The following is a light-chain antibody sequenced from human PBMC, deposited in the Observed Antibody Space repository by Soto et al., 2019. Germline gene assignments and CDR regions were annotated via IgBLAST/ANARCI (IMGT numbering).Light chain of an antibody. J-gene: IGKJ2*01. CDR2: DAS. CDR1: QDINNH. V-gene: IGKV1-33*01. CDR3: QQNEDLPHT. Sequence: DIQMTQFPSSLSASVGDRVTITCRASQDINNHLNWYHQKPGKAPKLLIYDASSLETGVPSRFSGGGSGTDFTLTISSLQPDDFATYYCQQNEDLPHTFGQGTK.